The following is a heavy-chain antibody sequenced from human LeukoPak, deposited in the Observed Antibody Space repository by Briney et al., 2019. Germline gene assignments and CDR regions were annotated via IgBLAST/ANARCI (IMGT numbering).Heavy chain of an antibody. J-gene: IGHJ4*02. Sequence: SETLSLTCTVSGGSISSGIYYWGWIRQPPGKGLEWIGSIYYSGSTYYNPSLKSRVTISVDTSKNQFSLKLSSVTAADTAVYYCARQMGVGVWALDYWGQGALVTVSS. D-gene: IGHD3-16*01. CDR2: IYYSGST. CDR3: ARQMGVGVWALDY. V-gene: IGHV4-39*01. CDR1: GGSISSGIYY.